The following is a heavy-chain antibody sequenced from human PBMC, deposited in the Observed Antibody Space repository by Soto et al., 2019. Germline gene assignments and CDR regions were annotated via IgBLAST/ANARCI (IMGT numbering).Heavy chain of an antibody. CDR1: GGSISRSNW. J-gene: IGHJ6*02. Sequence: QVQLQESGPGLVKPSGTLSLTCAVSGGSISRSNWWGWVRQPPGKGLEWIGEISHSGSTKYNPSLKNRVTISVDKSKNQFSLKLSSVTAADTAVYYCAREGLVSGYYSGMDVWGQGTTVTVSS. V-gene: IGHV4-4*02. CDR3: AREGLVSGYYSGMDV. D-gene: IGHD2-21*02. CDR2: ISHSGST.